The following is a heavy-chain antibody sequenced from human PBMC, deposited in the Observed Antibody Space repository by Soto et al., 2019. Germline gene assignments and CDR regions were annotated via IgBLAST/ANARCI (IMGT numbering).Heavy chain of an antibody. Sequence: XSVKVSCNASGYSFTSYYMHWVRQAPGQGLEWMGIINPSGGSTSYAQKFQGRVTMTRDTSTSTVYMELSSLRSEDTAVYYCARDGAAHYYYYGMDVWGQGTTVTVSS. CDR2: INPSGGST. D-gene: IGHD6-6*01. CDR3: ARDGAAHYYYYGMDV. J-gene: IGHJ6*02. CDR1: GYSFTSYY. V-gene: IGHV1-46*01.